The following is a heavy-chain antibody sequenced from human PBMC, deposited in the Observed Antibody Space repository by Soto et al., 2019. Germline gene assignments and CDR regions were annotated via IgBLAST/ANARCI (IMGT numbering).Heavy chain of an antibody. CDR3: ARDPPIVAIFGRYYFHY. CDR2: IYYSGSP. D-gene: IGHD3-3*01. J-gene: IGHJ4*02. Sequence: PSENLALSCTVSGGSISNYYWSWIRQPPGKGLEGIGDIYYSGSPNYNPSLQSRATISVDMSKNQFSLKLSSVTAADTAVYYCARDPPIVAIFGRYYFHYWGQGAPVTVSS. V-gene: IGHV4-59*01. CDR1: GGSISNYY.